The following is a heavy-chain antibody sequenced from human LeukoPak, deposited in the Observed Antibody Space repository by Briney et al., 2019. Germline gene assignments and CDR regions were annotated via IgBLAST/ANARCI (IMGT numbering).Heavy chain of an antibody. J-gene: IGHJ4*02. V-gene: IGHV4-31*03. Sequence: PSETLSLTCTVSGGSISSGGYYWSWIRQHPGKGLEWIGYIYYSGSTYYNPSLKSRVTISVDTSKNQFSLKLSSVTAADTGVYLCARLSYNSSSDYSLGSYYFDYWGQGTLVTVSS. D-gene: IGHD3-22*01. CDR1: GGSISSGGYY. CDR3: ARLSYNSSSDYSLGSYYFDY. CDR2: IYYSGST.